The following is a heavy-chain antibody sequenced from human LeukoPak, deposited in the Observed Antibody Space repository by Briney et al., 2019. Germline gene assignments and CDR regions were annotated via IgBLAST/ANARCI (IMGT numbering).Heavy chain of an antibody. CDR3: ARQPYYDSSGYYSLSPDYYYYGMDV. CDR1: GGSISSGGYY. D-gene: IGHD3-22*01. V-gene: IGHV4-31*03. J-gene: IGHJ6*02. CDR2: IYYSGST. Sequence: SQTLSLTCTVSGGSISSGGYYWSWIRQHPGKGLEWIGYIYYSGSTNYDPSLKSRVTISVDTSKNQFSLKLSSVTAADTAVYYCARQPYYDSSGYYSLSPDYYYYGMDVWGQGTTVTVSS.